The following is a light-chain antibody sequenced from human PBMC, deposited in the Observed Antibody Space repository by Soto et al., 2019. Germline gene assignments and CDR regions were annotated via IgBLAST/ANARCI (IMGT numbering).Light chain of an antibody. CDR1: SGDIGAFNH. J-gene: IGLJ3*02. Sequence: QSALTQHASVTGSPGQSITISCTGTSGDIGAFNHVSWYQQFPGTAPKLMIYEVANRPSGVSGRFSGSRSGNTASLTISGLQPEDEADYYCASYTIKKSWVFGGGTKVTVL. CDR2: EVA. CDR3: ASYTIKKSWV. V-gene: IGLV2-14*01.